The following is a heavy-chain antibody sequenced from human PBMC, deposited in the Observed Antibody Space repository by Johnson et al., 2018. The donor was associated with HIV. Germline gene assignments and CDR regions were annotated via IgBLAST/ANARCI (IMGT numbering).Heavy chain of an antibody. CDR3: ARGIPAATRGYAFDI. CDR1: GFTFSSYA. CDR2: ISYDGSNR. J-gene: IGHJ3*02. Sequence: QMLLVESGGGVVQPGRSLRLSCAASGFTFSSYAMHWVRQAPGKGLEWVAVISYDGSNRYYADSVKGRFTISRDNSKNTLYVQMNSLRAEDTAVYYCARGIPAATRGYAFDIWGQGTKVTVSS. D-gene: IGHD2-2*01. V-gene: IGHV3-30-3*01.